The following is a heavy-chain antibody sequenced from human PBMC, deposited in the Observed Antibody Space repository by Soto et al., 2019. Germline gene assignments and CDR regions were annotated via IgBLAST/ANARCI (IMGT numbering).Heavy chain of an antibody. D-gene: IGHD5-18*01. V-gene: IGHV4-34*01. CDR1: GGSFSGYY. CDR2: INHSGST. J-gene: IGHJ5*02. Sequence: PSETLSLTCAVYGGSFSGYYWSWIRQPPGKGLEWIGEINHSGSTNYNPSLKSRVTISVDTSKNQFSLKLSSVTAADTAVYYCARARGYSYGYSWFDPWGQGTLVT. CDR3: ARARGYSYGYSWFDP.